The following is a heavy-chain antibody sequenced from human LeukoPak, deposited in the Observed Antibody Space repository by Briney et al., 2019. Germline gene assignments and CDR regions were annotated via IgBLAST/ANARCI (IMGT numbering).Heavy chain of an antibody. Sequence: SETLSLTCTVSGGSISSYYWSWIRQPPAKGLEWIGYIYYSGSTNYNPSLKSRVTISVDTSKNQFPLELSSVTAADTAVYYCARDQGYPLFDHLGQGTLVNVSS. CDR2: IYYSGST. D-gene: IGHD1-1*01. J-gene: IGHJ4*02. V-gene: IGHV4-59*01. CDR3: ARDQGYPLFDH. CDR1: GGSISSYY.